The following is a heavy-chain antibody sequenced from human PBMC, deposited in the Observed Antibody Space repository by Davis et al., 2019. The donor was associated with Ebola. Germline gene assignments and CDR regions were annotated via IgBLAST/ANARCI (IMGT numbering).Heavy chain of an antibody. CDR1: GFTFSNFW. CDR3: ARSGGHSFGQN. Sequence: GESLKISCAASGFTFSNFWMHWVRQGPGKGLVWVSRISSDGSGPAYADSVKDRFTISRDNAKSTVYLQMNSLRAEDTAVYYCARSGGHSFGQNWGQGTLVTVSS. V-gene: IGHV3-74*03. CDR2: ISSDGSGP. J-gene: IGHJ4*02. D-gene: IGHD5-18*01.